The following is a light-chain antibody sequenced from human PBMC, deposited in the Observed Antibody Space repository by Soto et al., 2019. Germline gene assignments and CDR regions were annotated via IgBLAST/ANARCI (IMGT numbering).Light chain of an antibody. Sequence: QSVLTQPPSASGTHGQRVTISCSGSSSNIGSNTVNWYQQLPGTAPKLLIYSHNQRPSGVPDRFSGSKSGTSASLAISGLQSEDEADYYCAAWDDSLNGYVFGTGTKLTVL. J-gene: IGLJ1*01. V-gene: IGLV1-44*01. CDR1: SSNIGSNT. CDR2: SHN. CDR3: AAWDDSLNGYV.